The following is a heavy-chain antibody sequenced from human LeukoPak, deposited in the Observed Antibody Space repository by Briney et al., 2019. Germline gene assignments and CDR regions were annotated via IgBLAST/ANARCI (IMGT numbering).Heavy chain of an antibody. CDR3: ARGDYYDSSGFDY. CDR1: GGSISSYY. V-gene: IGHV4-59*12. Sequence: SETLSLTCTVSGGSISSYYWSWIRQPPGKGLEWIGYIYYSGSTNYNPSLKSRVTISVDTSKNQFSLKLSSVTAADTAVYCCARGDYYDSSGFDYWGQGTLVTVSS. D-gene: IGHD3-22*01. CDR2: IYYSGST. J-gene: IGHJ4*02.